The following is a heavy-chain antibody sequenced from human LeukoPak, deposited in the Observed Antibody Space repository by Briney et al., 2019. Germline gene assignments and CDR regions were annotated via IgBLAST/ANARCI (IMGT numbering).Heavy chain of an antibody. Sequence: GGSLRLSCAASGFTFSDYYMSWIRQAPGKGLEWISYISSSSSYTNYVDSVKGRFTISRDNAKNSLYLQMNSLRAEDTAVYYCARDFRNSYGFYYWGQGTLVTVSS. V-gene: IGHV3-11*06. CDR3: ARDFRNSYGFYY. D-gene: IGHD5-18*01. CDR1: GFTFSDYY. J-gene: IGHJ4*02. CDR2: ISSSSSYT.